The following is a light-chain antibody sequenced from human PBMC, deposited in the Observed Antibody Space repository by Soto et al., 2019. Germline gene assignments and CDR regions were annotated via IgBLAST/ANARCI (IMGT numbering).Light chain of an antibody. CDR3: TSYVGSDIWV. V-gene: IGLV2-8*01. CDR2: EVS. Sequence: QSALTQPPSASGSPGQSVTISCTGTSSDVGAYKYVSWYQQYPGKAPKLMIYEVSKRPSGVPDRFSGSKSGNTASLTVSRLQAEDEADYYCTSYVGSDIWVFGGGTKLTDL. CDR1: SSDVGAYKY. J-gene: IGLJ3*02.